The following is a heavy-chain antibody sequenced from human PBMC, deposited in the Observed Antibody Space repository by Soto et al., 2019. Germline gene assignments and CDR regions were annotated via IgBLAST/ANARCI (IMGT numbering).Heavy chain of an antibody. CDR1: GFTFTSYS. D-gene: IGHD2-2*01. CDR3: VRAECPNCYRFQH. J-gene: IGHJ1*01. V-gene: IGHV3-48*01. Sequence: PGGSLRLSCAASGFTFTSYSMNWVRQAPGKGLEWVSYISSSSSAIYYADSVKGRFTISRDNAKNSLSLQMNSLRAEDTAVYYCVRAECPNCYRFQHWGLGTLVTVSS. CDR2: ISSSSSAI.